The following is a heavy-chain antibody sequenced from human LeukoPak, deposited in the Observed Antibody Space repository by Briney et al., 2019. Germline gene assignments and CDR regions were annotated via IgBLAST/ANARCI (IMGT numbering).Heavy chain of an antibody. V-gene: IGHV4-59*12. J-gene: IGHJ4*02. D-gene: IGHD1-7*01. Sequence: PSETLSLTCSISGGSISSYYWNWIRQSPGKGLEWIGYIFYSGTTNYNPSLKSRVTISVDTSKNQFSLRLSSVTAADTAVYYCARVNSNWNYIDYWGQGTLVTVSS. CDR3: ARVNSNWNYIDY. CDR2: IFYSGTT. CDR1: GGSISSYY.